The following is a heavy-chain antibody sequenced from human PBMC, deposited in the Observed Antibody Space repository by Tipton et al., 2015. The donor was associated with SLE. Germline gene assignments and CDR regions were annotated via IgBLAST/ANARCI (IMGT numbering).Heavy chain of an antibody. Sequence: TLSLTCGVYGESFLGYFWTWIRQPPGKGLEWIGEISHSGSTNYNPSLKSRVTISVDTSKNQFSLKLDSVTAADTAVYYCARGKQPRNSYSYYMDVWGKGATVTVSS. V-gene: IGHV4-34*01. J-gene: IGHJ6*03. CDR2: ISHSGST. CDR3: ARGKQPRNSYSYYMDV. CDR1: GESFLGYF.